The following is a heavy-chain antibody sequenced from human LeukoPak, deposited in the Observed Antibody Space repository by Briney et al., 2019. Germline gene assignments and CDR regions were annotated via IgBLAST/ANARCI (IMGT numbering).Heavy chain of an antibody. CDR1: GFTFSDYW. CDR2: INQDGNQK. CDR3: ARDPDSFDF. D-gene: IGHD3-3*01. V-gene: IGHV3-7*01. Sequence: PGGSLRLSCTASGFTFSDYWMSWVRQAPGKGLEWLTNINQDGNQKYYVDSVKGRFAISRDNAKNSVFLQMNSLSAEDTAVYYCARDPDSFDFWGQGTLVTVSS. J-gene: IGHJ4*02.